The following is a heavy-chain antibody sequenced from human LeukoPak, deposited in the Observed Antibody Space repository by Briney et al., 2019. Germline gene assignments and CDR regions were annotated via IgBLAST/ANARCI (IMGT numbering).Heavy chain of an antibody. CDR3: AKYRIWFGESNDAFDI. D-gene: IGHD3-10*01. Sequence: GGSLRLSCAASGFTFGSYAVTWVRQAPGKGLEWVSGVTGSGGSTFYADSVKGRFTISRDNSKNTLYLQMNSLRAEDTAVYYCAKYRIWFGESNDAFDIWGQGTMVTVSS. CDR1: GFTFGSYA. CDR2: VTGSGGST. V-gene: IGHV3-23*01. J-gene: IGHJ3*02.